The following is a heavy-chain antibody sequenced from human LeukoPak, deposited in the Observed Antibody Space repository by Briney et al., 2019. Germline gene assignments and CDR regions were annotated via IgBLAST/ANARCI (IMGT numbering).Heavy chain of an antibody. CDR2: IYSGGST. J-gene: IGHJ4*02. V-gene: IGHV3-66*01. CDR1: GFTVSSNY. CDR3: ARDPDSSGYINEDDY. D-gene: IGHD3-22*01. Sequence: GGSLRLSCAASGFTVSSNYMSLVRQAPGKGLEWVSVIYSGGSTYYADSVKGRFTISRDNSKNTLYLQMNSLRAEDTAVYYCARDPDSSGYINEDDYWGQGTLVTVSS.